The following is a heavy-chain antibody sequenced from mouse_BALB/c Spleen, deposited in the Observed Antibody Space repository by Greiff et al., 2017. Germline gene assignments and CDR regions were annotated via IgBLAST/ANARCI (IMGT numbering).Heavy chain of an antibody. V-gene: IGHV1S56*01. D-gene: IGHD1-2*01. Sequence: QVQLQQSGPELVKPGASVRISCKASGYTFTSYYIHWVKQRPGQGLEWIGWIYPGNVNTKYNEKFKGTATLTADKSSSTAYMQLSSLTSEDSAVYFCARTALYFDVWGAGTTVTVSS. CDR2: IYPGNVNT. CDR3: ARTALYFDV. CDR1: GYTFTSYY. J-gene: IGHJ1*01.